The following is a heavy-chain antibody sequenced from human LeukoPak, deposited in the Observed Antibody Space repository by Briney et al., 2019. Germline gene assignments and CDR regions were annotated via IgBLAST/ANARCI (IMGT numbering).Heavy chain of an antibody. CDR3: ARVNIVGATSWFDP. V-gene: IGHV3-30-3*01. CDR1: GFTFSSYA. J-gene: IGHJ5*02. Sequence: PGGSLRLSCAASGFTFSSYAMSWVRQAPGKGLEWVAVISYDGSNKYYADSVKGRFTISRDNSKNTLYLQMNSLRAEDTAVYYCARVNIVGATSWFDPWGQGTLVTVSS. CDR2: ISYDGSNK. D-gene: IGHD1-26*01.